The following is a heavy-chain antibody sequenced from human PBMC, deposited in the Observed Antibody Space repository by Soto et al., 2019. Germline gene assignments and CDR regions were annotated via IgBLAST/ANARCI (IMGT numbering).Heavy chain of an antibody. CDR3: ARDLAPLRFVDY. D-gene: IGHD3-3*01. V-gene: IGHV3-48*03. J-gene: IGHJ4*02. Sequence: GGSLRLSCAASGFTFSSYEMNWVRQAPGKGLEGVSYISSSGSTIYYADSVKGRFTISRDNAKNSLYLQMNSLRAEDTAVYYCARDLAPLRFVDYWGQGTLVTVSS. CDR1: GFTFSSYE. CDR2: ISSSGSTI.